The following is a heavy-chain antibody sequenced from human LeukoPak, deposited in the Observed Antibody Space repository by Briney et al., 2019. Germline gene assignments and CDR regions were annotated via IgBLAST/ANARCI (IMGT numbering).Heavy chain of an antibody. CDR3: ASGGYSGYAFDY. D-gene: IGHD5-12*01. CDR2: IYYSGIT. CDR1: GGSISSFY. Sequence: SETLSLTCTVSGGSISSFYWSWIRQPPGKGLQWIGYIYYSGITRYNPSLKSRVTISVDTSKNQFSLKLSSVTAADTAVYYCASGGYSGYAFDYWGQGILVTVSS. V-gene: IGHV4-59*01. J-gene: IGHJ4*02.